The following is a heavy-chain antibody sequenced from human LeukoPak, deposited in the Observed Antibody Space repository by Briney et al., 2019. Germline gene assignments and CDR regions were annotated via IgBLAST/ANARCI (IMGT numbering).Heavy chain of an antibody. CDR2: IRSKANSYAT. CDR3: TRLSSPAQDY. J-gene: IGHJ4*02. Sequence: GGSLKLSCAASGFTFSGSAMHWVRQASGKGLEWVGRIRSKANSYATAYAASVKGRFTISRDDSKNTAYLQMNSLKTEDTAVYYCTRLSSPAQDYWGQGTLVTVSS. V-gene: IGHV3-73*01. CDR1: GFTFSGSA.